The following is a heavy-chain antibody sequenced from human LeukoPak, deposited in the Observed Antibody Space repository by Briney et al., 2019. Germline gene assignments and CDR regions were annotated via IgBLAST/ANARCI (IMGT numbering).Heavy chain of an antibody. D-gene: IGHD5-12*01. CDR1: GGSISSGGYS. CDR2: IYHSGST. CDR3: ARALIVATIRGYYYYGMDV. Sequence: SETLSLTCAVSGGSISSGGYSWSWIRQPPGKGLEWIGYIYHSGSTYYNPALKSRVTISVDRSKNQFSLKLSSVTAAETAVYYCARALIVATIRGYYYYGMDVWGQGTTVTVSS. V-gene: IGHV4-30-2*01. J-gene: IGHJ6*02.